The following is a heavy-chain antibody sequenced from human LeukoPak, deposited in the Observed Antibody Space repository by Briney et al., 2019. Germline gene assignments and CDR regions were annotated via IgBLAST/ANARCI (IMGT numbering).Heavy chain of an antibody. D-gene: IGHD3-22*01. Sequence: PGGSLRLSCAASGFTFNNYAMSWVRQAPGKGLEWVSAISGSGGSTYYATSVKGRFTISRDNSKNTMYLQMNSLRAEDTAVYYCAKDNRPYYDSSGYWVFQHWGQGTLVTVSS. CDR1: GFTFNNYA. CDR2: ISGSGGST. CDR3: AKDNRPYYDSSGYWVFQH. V-gene: IGHV3-23*01. J-gene: IGHJ1*01.